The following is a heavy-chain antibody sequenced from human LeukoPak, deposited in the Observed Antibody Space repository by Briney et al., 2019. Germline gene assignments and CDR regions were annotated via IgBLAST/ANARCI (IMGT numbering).Heavy chain of an antibody. V-gene: IGHV3-48*01. J-gene: IGHJ4*02. CDR3: ARDKSRSGSFDY. CDR2: MSSTSSTI. D-gene: IGHD6-25*01. Sequence: GGSLRLSCAASGFTFSSYNMNWVRQAPGKGLEWISYMSSTSSTIYYADSVKGRFTISRDNAKNSLYLQMNSLRAEDTAVYYCARDKSRSGSFDYWGQGTLVTVSS. CDR1: GFTFSSYN.